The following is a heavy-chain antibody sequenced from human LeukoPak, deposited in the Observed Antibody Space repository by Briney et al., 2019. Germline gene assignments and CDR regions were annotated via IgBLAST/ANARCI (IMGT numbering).Heavy chain of an antibody. CDR3: AKDLGWELPAEAY. CDR2: IYGSGVSI. V-gene: IGHV3-23*01. D-gene: IGHD1-26*01. Sequence: GGSLRLSCVASGFTFEKYVMNWVRQAPGKGLEWLATIYGSGVSISYADSVKGRSTISRDNSNNTLYLQMNSLRAEDTAMYFCAKDLGWELPAEAYWGQGILVTVSS. CDR1: GFTFEKYV. J-gene: IGHJ4*02.